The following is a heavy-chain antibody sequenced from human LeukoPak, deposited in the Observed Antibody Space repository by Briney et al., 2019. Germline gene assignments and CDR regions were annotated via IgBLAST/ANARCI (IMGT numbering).Heavy chain of an antibody. CDR2: ISWNSGSI. J-gene: IGHJ3*02. V-gene: IGHV3-9*03. D-gene: IGHD4-11*01. CDR3: AKDITSDTVPGSLHAFDI. Sequence: PGRSLRLSCAASGFTFDDYAMHWVRQAPGKCLEWVSGISWNSGSIAYADSVKGRFTISRDNAKNSLYLQMNSLRAEDMALYYCAKDITSDTVPGSLHAFDIWGQGTTVTVSS. CDR1: GFTFDDYA.